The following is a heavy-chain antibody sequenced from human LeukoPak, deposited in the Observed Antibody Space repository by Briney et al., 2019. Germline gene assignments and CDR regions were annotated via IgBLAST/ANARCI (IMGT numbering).Heavy chain of an antibody. J-gene: IGHJ3*02. CDR3: ARDPAVAGPDAFDI. CDR1: GGSISSYY. CDR2: IYYSGST. Sequence: SSETLSLTCTVSGGSISSYYWSWIRQPPGKGLEWIGYIYYSGSTNYNPSLKSRVTISVDTSKNQFSLKLSSVTAADTAVYYCARDPAVAGPDAFDIWGQGTMVTVSS. D-gene: IGHD6-19*01. V-gene: IGHV4-59*01.